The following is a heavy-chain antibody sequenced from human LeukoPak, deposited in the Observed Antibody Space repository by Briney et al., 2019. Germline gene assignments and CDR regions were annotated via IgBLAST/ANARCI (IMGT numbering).Heavy chain of an antibody. Sequence: SETLSLTCTVSGGSISSYYWNWIRQPPGKGLEWIGYIYDSGRTNYNPSLKGRVTISVDTSKNQFSLKLNSVTAADTAGYYRLGRQENGYWSFDLWGRGTLVTVSS. V-gene: IGHV4-59*08. CDR2: IYDSGRT. CDR1: GGSISSYY. CDR3: LGRQENGYWSFDL. J-gene: IGHJ2*01. D-gene: IGHD2-8*01.